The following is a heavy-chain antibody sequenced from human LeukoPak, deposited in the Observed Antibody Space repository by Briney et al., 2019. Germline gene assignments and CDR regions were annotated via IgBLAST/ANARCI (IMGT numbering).Heavy chain of an antibody. V-gene: IGHV3-48*04. CDR1: GFTFSSYA. Sequence: GGSLRLSCAASGFTFSSYAMSWVRQAPGKGLEWVSYISHTGSNIYYADSAKGRFTISRDNAKKSLYLQMNSLRVEDTAVYYCVRAVTLDYWGQGTLVTVSS. D-gene: IGHD4-17*01. J-gene: IGHJ4*02. CDR3: VRAVTLDY. CDR2: ISHTGSNI.